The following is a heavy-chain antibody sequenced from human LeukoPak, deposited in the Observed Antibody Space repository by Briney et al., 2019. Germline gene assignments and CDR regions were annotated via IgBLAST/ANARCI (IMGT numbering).Heavy chain of an antibody. CDR2: IFYSGQT. D-gene: IGHD6-13*01. CDR1: GGSINNNIYY. V-gene: IGHV4-39*07. CDR3: ARDREQQLVRFYNAFDI. Sequence: PSETLSLTCTVSGGSINNNIYYLGWIRQPPGKGLEWIGTIFYSGQTYYNPSLKSRVTISVDTSKNQFSLKLRSVTAADTAVYYCARDREQQLVRFYNAFDIWGQGTVVTVSS. J-gene: IGHJ3*02.